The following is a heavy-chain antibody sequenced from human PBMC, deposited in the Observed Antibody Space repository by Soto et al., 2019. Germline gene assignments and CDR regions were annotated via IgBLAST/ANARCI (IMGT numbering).Heavy chain of an antibody. CDR1: GITFDNCG. J-gene: IGHJ4*02. D-gene: IGHD2-15*01. CDR3: VQGRYPTMATPLDH. V-gene: IGHV3-9*01. CDR2: ISWDSSTI. Sequence: EVQLVESGGGLVQPGRSLRLSCAASGITFDNCGMHWVRHAPGKGLEWVAGISWDSSTIGYADSVEGRFIISRDDAKNSLYLQMDSLRGEDTALYYCVQGRYPTMATPLDHWGQGTQVIVSS.